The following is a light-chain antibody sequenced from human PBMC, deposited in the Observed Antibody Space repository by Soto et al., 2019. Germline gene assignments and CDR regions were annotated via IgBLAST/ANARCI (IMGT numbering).Light chain of an antibody. J-gene: IGKJ1*01. CDR3: QQYENWPRK. CDR1: QHISSD. Sequence: EIGMTQSPVTLTVPPGEIASLSCRASQHISSDLAWYQQKPGQAHRLLIYGASTRATGIPARFSGSGSGIEFSLTIRRLQSEDFAVYYCQQYENWPRKCGQGNK. V-gene: IGKV3-15*01. CDR2: GAS.